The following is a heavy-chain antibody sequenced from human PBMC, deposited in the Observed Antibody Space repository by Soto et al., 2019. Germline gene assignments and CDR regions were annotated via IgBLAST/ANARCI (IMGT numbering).Heavy chain of an antibody. CDR2: VFYSGNT. CDR3: ASRDYSDAFDI. Sequence: QVQLQESGPGLVKPSETLSLTCTVSGVSISTYYWTWIRQPPGKGLEWIGQVFYSGNTNYNPSLKSRITISVDASRSQFSPRLSSVTAAATAMYYCASRDYSDAFDIWGQGTLVTVSS. D-gene: IGHD4-4*01. J-gene: IGHJ3*02. CDR1: GVSISTYY. V-gene: IGHV4-59*01.